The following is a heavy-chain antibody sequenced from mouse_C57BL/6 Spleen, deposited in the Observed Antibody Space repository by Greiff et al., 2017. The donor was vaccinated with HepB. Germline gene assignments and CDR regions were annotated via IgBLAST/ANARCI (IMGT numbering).Heavy chain of an antibody. J-gene: IGHJ2*01. CDR1: GYSFTGYY. CDR2: INPSTGGT. V-gene: IGHV1-42*01. Sequence: VQLQQSGPELVKPGASVKISCKASGYSFTGYYMNWVKQSPEKSLEWIGEINPSTGGTTYNQKFKAKATLTVDKSSSTAYMQLKSLTSEDSAVYYCAMGLRRYYFDYWGQGTTLTVSS. D-gene: IGHD2-4*01. CDR3: AMGLRRYYFDY.